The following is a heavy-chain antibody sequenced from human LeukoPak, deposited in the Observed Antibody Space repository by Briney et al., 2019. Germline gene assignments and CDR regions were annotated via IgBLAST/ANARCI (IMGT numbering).Heavy chain of an antibody. CDR3: ARDHGGYEMEYYFDY. CDR2: ISAYNGDT. J-gene: IGHJ4*02. D-gene: IGHD5-12*01. V-gene: IGHV1-18*01. Sequence: GASVKVSCKASGYTFTRYSISWVRQAPGQGLEWMGWISAYNGDTKYEQKLQGRVTLTTDASTSTAYMELRSLRSDDTAMYYCARDHGGYEMEYYFDYWGQGTLVTVSS. CDR1: GYTFTRYS.